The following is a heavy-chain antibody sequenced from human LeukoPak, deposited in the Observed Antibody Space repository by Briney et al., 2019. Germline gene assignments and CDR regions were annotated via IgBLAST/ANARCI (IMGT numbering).Heavy chain of an antibody. Sequence: GGSLRLSCAASGFTFSGYAMNWVRQAPGKGLEWVSHIYSSDTTYADSVKGRFTISRDNAKNSLYLQMNSLRDEDTAVYYCAGRAYGDDSFDYWGQGTLVTVSS. V-gene: IGHV3-48*02. CDR1: GFTFSGYA. CDR3: AGRAYGDDSFDY. D-gene: IGHD4-17*01. J-gene: IGHJ4*02. CDR2: IYSSDTT.